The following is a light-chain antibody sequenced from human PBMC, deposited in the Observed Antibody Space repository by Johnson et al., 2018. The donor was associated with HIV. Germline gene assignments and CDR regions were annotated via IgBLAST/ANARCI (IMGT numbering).Light chain of an antibody. CDR3: GAWDSGLTAHFV. J-gene: IGLJ1*01. CDR1: SSNIGNNY. CDR2: DNN. Sequence: TQPPSVSAAPGQKVSISCSGSSSNIGNNYVSWYQKLPGTAPKLLIYDNNKRPSGIPDRFSASKSGTSATLDITGLQTGDEADYYCGAWDSGLTAHFVFGTGTKITFL. V-gene: IGLV1-51*01.